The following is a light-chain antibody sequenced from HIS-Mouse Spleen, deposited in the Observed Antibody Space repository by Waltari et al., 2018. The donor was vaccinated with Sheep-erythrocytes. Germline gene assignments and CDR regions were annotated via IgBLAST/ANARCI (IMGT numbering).Light chain of an antibody. J-gene: IGKJ2*01. V-gene: IGKV1-17*01. CDR3: LQHNSYPHT. CDR1: QGIRNY. CDR2: AAS. Sequence: DIQMTQSPSSLSASVGDRVTITCRASQGIRNYLGWYQQKPGKAPKRLIYAASSLQSGVPSRFSGSGSATEFTLTISSLQPEDFATYYCLQHNSYPHTFGQGTKLEIK.